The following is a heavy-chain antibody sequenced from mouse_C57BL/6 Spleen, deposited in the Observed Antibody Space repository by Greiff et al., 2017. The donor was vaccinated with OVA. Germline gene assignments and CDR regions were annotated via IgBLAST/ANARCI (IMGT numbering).Heavy chain of an antibody. D-gene: IGHD2-14*01. CDR1: GFSFNTYA. CDR2: IRSKSNNYAT. V-gene: IGHV10-1*01. CDR3: VRQGLGPLDY. Sequence: EVQVVESGGGLVQPKGSLKLSCAASGFSFNTYAMNWVRQAPGKGLEWVARIRSKSNNYATYYADSVKDRFTISRDDSESMLYLQMNNLKTEDTAMYYCVRQGLGPLDYWGQGTTLTVSS. J-gene: IGHJ2*01.